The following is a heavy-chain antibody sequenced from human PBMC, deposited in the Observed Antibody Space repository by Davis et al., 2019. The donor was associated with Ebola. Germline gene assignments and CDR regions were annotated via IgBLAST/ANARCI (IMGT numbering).Heavy chain of an antibody. CDR1: GYTFISYD. D-gene: IGHD6-19*01. CDR2: MNPNSGNT. V-gene: IGHV1-8*01. Sequence: AASVKVSCKASGYTFISYDINWARQATGQGLEWTGWMNPNSGNTGYAQKFQGRVTMTRNTSINTAYMELSSLGSEDTAVYYCARVGDSSGWGYWGQGALVTVSS. J-gene: IGHJ4*02. CDR3: ARVGDSSGWGY.